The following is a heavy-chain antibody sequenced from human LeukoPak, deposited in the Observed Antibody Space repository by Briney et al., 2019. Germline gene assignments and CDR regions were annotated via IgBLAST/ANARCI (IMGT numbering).Heavy chain of an antibody. V-gene: IGHV3-7*01. CDR3: ARDYSGGDCYALDV. Sequence: GGSLRLSCAASGFTFSGSWMSWVRQAPGKGLEWVANIKQDGSEKYYVDSVKGRFTISRDNAKNSLYLQMNSLRAEDTAVYYCARDYSGGDCYALDVWGQGTMVTVSS. CDR2: IKQDGSEK. J-gene: IGHJ3*01. D-gene: IGHD2-21*01. CDR1: GFTFSGSW.